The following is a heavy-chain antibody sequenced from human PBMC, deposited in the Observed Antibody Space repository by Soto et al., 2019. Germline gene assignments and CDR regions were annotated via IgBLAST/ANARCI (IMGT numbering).Heavy chain of an antibody. CDR2: ISYDGSNK. J-gene: IGHJ4*02. CDR3: ARELDYYDSSGYQLFDY. V-gene: IGHV3-30-3*01. D-gene: IGHD3-22*01. CDR1: GFTFSSYA. Sequence: GGSLRLSCAASGFTFSSYAMHWVRQAPGKGLEWVAVISYDGSNKYYADSVKGRFTISRDNSKNTLYLQMNSLRAEDTAVYYCARELDYYDSSGYQLFDYWGQGTLVTVSS.